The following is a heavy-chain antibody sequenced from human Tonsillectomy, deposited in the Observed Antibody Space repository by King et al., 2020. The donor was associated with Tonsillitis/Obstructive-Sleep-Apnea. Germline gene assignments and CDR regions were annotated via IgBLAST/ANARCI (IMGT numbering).Heavy chain of an antibody. Sequence: VQLQESGPGLVKPSETLSLTCTVSGGSINNYYWSWIRQPPGKGLEWIGYIYYSGSTHYNPSLTSRVTISVDTSKNQFSLQVNYVTAADTAVYYCARDRPGVVGYPPSHFDYWGQGTLVTVSS. J-gene: IGHJ4*02. D-gene: IGHD1-26*01. V-gene: IGHV4-59*01. CDR3: ARDRPGVVGYPPSHFDY. CDR2: IYYSGST. CDR1: GGSINNYY.